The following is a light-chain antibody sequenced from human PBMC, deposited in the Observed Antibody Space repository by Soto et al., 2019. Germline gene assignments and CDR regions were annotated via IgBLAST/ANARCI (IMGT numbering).Light chain of an antibody. CDR3: QQYNGYSRT. CDR1: QSIGDS. V-gene: IGKV1-5*01. Sequence: DIQTTQSPSTLSASVGDRVTIPCRASQSIGDSLAWYQQKPGKAPYLLISDVSSLERGVPSRFSGSGSGTEFTLTISSMQPDDFATFYCQQYNGYSRTFGQGTKVDI. CDR2: DVS. J-gene: IGKJ1*01.